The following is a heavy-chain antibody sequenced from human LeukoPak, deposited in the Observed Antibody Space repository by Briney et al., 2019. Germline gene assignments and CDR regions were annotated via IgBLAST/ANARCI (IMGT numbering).Heavy chain of an antibody. J-gene: IGHJ4*02. V-gene: IGHV4-59*12. CDR2: IYYSGST. Sequence: SETLSLTCTVSGCSISSYHWSWIRQPPGKGLEWIGYIYYSGSTNYNPFLKSRVTISVDTSKNQFSLKLSSVTAADTAVYYCARARGLGRGSYYFYWGQGTLVTVSS. CDR3: ARARGLGRGSYYFY. CDR1: GCSISSYH. D-gene: IGHD1-26*01.